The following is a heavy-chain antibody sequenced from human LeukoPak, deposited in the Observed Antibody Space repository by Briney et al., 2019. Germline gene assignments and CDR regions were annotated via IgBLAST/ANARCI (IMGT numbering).Heavy chain of an antibody. D-gene: IGHD7-27*01. CDR2: INHSGST. V-gene: IGHV4-34*01. CDR1: GGSFSAYY. CDR3: ATRKLGNDY. Sequence: SETLSLTCAVNGGSFSAYYWTWIRQPPGKGLEWIGEINHSGSTNYNPSLKSRVTISADTSKNQFSLKLYSVTAADTAVYYCATRKLGNDYWGQGTLVTVSS. J-gene: IGHJ4*02.